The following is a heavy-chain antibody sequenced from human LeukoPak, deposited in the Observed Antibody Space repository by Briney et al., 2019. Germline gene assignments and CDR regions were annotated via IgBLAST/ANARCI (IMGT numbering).Heavy chain of an antibody. CDR1: GFTFSSFE. V-gene: IGHV3-48*03. D-gene: IGHD6-19*01. CDR2: ISGSGSTF. Sequence: GGSLRLSCAASGFTFSSFEMNWVRQAPGKGVEWLSYISGSGSTFYYADSVRGRFNISRDNAKNSLYLQMNSLRADDTAVYYCAREISSGWLDAFDIWGQGTMVTVSS. CDR3: AREISSGWLDAFDI. J-gene: IGHJ3*02.